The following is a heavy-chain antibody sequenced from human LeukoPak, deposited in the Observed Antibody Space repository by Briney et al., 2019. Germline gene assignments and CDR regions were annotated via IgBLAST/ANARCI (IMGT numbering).Heavy chain of an antibody. CDR3: ARGYYNSSEGGNVY. J-gene: IGHJ4*02. Sequence: GSLRLSCPVSGFTFSDYWMAWVRQAPGKELVWVSRINTDGSTTNCADSVKGRFTLSRYYAKNTLYLQMRSLRADDTAVYYCARGYYNSSEGGNVYWGEGTLVTVSS. D-gene: IGHD2/OR15-2a*01. CDR1: GFTFSDYW. V-gene: IGHV3-74*01. CDR2: INTDGSTT.